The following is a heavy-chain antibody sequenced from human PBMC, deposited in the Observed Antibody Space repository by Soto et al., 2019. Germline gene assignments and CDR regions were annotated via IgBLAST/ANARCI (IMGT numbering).Heavy chain of an antibody. CDR1: GGSISRYY. CDR2: IYYSGST. J-gene: IGHJ6*02. V-gene: IGHV4-59*01. Sequence: SETLSLACTVSGGSISRYYWSWIRQPPGKGLEWIGYIYYSGSTNYNPSRKSRVTISVDTSKNQFSLKLSSVTAADTAVYYCARQRVIDYDFWSGPSDYYYYGMDVWGQGTTVTVS. CDR3: ARQRVIDYDFWSGPSDYYYYGMDV. D-gene: IGHD3-3*01.